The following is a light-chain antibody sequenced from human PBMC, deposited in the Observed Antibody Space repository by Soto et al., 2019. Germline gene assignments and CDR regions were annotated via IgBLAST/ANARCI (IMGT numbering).Light chain of an antibody. CDR2: NVF. V-gene: IGLV2-14*03. Sequence: QSVLSQAASVSGSPGQSITISCTGTSSDVGAYNFVSWHQEHPGNSPKLMIYNVFDRHSGISYRFSGFQSGNTASLTISGLQGEYEADYYCSAYTVRRSYVFGTGTKVTVL. CDR3: SAYTVRRSYV. CDR1: SSDVGAYNF. J-gene: IGLJ1*01.